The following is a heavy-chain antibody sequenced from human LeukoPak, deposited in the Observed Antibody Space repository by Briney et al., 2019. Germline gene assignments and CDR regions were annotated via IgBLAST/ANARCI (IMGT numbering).Heavy chain of an antibody. V-gene: IGHV3-23*01. D-gene: IGHD5-18*01. CDR2: ISGSGDRT. CDR1: GFTFLNFG. CDR3: ARDPRGYSYGYIDY. J-gene: IGHJ4*02. Sequence: GGSLRLSCAASGFTFLNFGMSWVRQAPGKGLEWISSISGSGDRTYYADSVKGRFTISRDNAKNSLYLQMNSLRAEDTAVYYCARDPRGYSYGYIDYWGQGTLVTVSS.